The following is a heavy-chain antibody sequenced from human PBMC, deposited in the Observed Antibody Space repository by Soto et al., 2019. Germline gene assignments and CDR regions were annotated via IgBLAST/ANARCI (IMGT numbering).Heavy chain of an antibody. CDR3: ARWEATMVFDY. V-gene: IGHV4-59*01. CDR2: IYYSGST. Sequence: SETLSLACTVSGDTISSYYWSWIRQPPGKGLEWIGYIYYSGSTNYNPSLKSRVTISVDTSKNQFSLKLSSVTAADTAVYYCARWEATMVFDYWGQGTLVTVS. D-gene: IGHD5-12*01. CDR1: GDTISSYY. J-gene: IGHJ4*02.